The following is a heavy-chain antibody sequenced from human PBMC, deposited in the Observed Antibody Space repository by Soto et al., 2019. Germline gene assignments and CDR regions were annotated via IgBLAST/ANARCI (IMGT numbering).Heavy chain of an antibody. CDR2: TYYRSKWYN. CDR3: ARDRGYDFWSGYYYYYYGMDV. CDR1: GDSVSSNSAA. J-gene: IGHJ6*02. Sequence: SQTPSLTRAISGDSVSSNSAAWNWIRQSPSRGLEWLGRTYYRSKWYNDYAVSVKSRITINPDTSKNQFSLQLNSVTPEDTAVYYCARDRGYDFWSGYYYYYYGMDVWGQGTTVTVSS. D-gene: IGHD3-3*01. V-gene: IGHV6-1*01.